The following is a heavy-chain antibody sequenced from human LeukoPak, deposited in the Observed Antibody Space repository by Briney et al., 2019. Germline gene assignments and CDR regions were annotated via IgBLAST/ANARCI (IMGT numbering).Heavy chain of an antibody. J-gene: IGHJ4*02. CDR1: GGSISSYY. V-gene: IGHV4-4*09. CDR2: IYTSGST. CDR3: ARRSYYDLYFDY. Sequence: PSETLSLTCTVSGGSISSYYWSWIRQPPGKGLEWIGYIYTSGSTNYNPSLKSRVTISVDTSKNQFSLKLSSVTAADTAVYYCARRSYYDLYFDYWGQGTLVTVSS. D-gene: IGHD3-3*01.